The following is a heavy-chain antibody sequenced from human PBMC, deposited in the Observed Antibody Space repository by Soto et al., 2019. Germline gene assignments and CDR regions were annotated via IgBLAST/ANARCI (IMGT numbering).Heavy chain of an antibody. Sequence: GGSLRLSCAASGFTFSSYGMHWVRQAPGKGLEWVAVIWYDGSNKYYADSVKGRFTISRDNSKNTLYLQMNSLRAEDTAVYYCARDRSGCYVDYWGQGTLVTVSS. CDR1: GFTFSSYG. D-gene: IGHD1-26*01. CDR2: IWYDGSNK. J-gene: IGHJ4*02. CDR3: ARDRSGCYVDY. V-gene: IGHV3-33*01.